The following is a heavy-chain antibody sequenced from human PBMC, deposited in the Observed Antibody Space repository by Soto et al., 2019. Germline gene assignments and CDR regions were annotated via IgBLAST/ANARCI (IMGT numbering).Heavy chain of an antibody. D-gene: IGHD5-12*01. V-gene: IGHV4-4*02. J-gene: IGHJ4*02. CDR1: GDSISSGGW. CDR3: AKDGRNGYNVFY. Sequence: QVQLQESGPGVVKPSGTLSLTCAVSGDSISSGGWWSWVRQPPGKGLEWIGEIYHSGSTNYNPSLKSRVSISVDKSRNHFSLNLNSVNAADTAIYYCAKDGRNGYNVFYWGQGTLVNVSS. CDR2: IYHSGST.